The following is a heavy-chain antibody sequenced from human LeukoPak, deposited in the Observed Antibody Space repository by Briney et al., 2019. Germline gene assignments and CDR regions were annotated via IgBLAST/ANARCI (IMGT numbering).Heavy chain of an antibody. D-gene: IGHD3-9*01. V-gene: IGHV4-59*08. CDR1: GGSISSYY. Sequence: SETLSLTCTVSGGSISSYYWSRIRQPPGKGLEWIGYIYYSGSTNYNPSLKSRVTISVDTSKNQFSLKLSSVTAADTAVYYCARHSDPYYDILTGYYSGLSVGDWGQGTLVTVSS. CDR3: ARHSDPYYDILTGYYSGLSVGD. CDR2: IYYSGST. J-gene: IGHJ4*02.